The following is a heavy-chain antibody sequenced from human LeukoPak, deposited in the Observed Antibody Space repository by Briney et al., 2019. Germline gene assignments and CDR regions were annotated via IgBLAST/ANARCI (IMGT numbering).Heavy chain of an antibody. CDR1: GFPFNNFW. D-gene: IGHD6-13*01. CDR2: INTDGSTT. J-gene: IGHJ4*02. CDR3: GGEAAGINY. Sequence: PGGSLRLSCAASGFPFNNFWMHWVRQASGKGLVWVSRINTDGSTTFYADSVKGQFTISRDNAKNTLYLQVNNLRAEDTAVYYCGGEAAGINYWGQGTLVTVSS. V-gene: IGHV3-74*01.